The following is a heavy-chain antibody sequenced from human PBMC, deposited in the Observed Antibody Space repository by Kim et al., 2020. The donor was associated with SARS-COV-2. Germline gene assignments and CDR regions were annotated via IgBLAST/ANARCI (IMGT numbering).Heavy chain of an antibody. D-gene: IGHD2-21*02. CDR3: ARDRGVTSTFDY. Sequence: ASVKVSCKASGYTFTSYAMHWVRQAPGQRLEWMGWINAGNGNTKYSQKFQGRVTITRDTSASTAYMELSSLRSEDTAVYYCARDRGVTSTFDYWGQGTLVTVSS. CDR1: GYTFTSYA. CDR2: INAGNGNT. J-gene: IGHJ4*02. V-gene: IGHV1-3*01.